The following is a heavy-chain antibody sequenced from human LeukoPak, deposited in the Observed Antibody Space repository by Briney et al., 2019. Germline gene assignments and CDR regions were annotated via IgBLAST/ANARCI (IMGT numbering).Heavy chain of an antibody. V-gene: IGHV3-48*02. CDR1: GFTFSSYS. J-gene: IGHJ6*02. CDR3: ARVYAFRYYYGMDV. Sequence: GGSLRLSCAASGFTFSSYSMNWVRQAPGKGLEWISYISSSSNTIYYADSVKGRFTISRDNAKNSLYLQMNSLRDEDTAVYYCARVYAFRYYYGMDVWGQGTTVTVSS. D-gene: IGHD3-16*01. CDR2: ISSSSNTI.